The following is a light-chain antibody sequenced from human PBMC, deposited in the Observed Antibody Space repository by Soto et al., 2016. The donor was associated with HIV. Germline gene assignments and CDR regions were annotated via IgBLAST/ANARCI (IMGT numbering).Light chain of an antibody. CDR2: KDR. J-gene: IGLJ2*01. V-gene: IGLV3-25*03. Sequence: SYELTQPPSVSVSPGQTARITCSGDALPKQYAYWYQQKPGQAPVLVIYKDRERPSGIPERFSGSSSGTTVMLTISGVQAEDEADYYCQSADSSGTYVIFGGGTKLTVL. CDR3: QSADSSGTYVI. CDR1: ALPKQY.